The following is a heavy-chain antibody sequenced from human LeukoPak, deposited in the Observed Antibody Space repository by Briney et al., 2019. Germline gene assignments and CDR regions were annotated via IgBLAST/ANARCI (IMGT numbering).Heavy chain of an antibody. D-gene: IGHD4-17*01. CDR2: LYYGGRT. V-gene: IGHV4-39*01. CDR3: AMTTVTTFFSASDDS. Sequence: PSETLSLTCTVSGGSISSSSYYWGWIRQPPGQGLEWIGSLYYGGRTYYNPSLKSRVTISVDTSKNQFSLRLSSVTAADTAVYYCAMTTVTTFFSASDDSWGQGTLVTVSS. CDR1: GGSISSSSYY. J-gene: IGHJ4*02.